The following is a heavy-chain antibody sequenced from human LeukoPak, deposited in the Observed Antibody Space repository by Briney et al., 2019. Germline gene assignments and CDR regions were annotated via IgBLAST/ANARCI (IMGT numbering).Heavy chain of an antibody. J-gene: IGHJ5*02. CDR1: GDSVSSNSVT. CDR3: ARRLTQYDCFDP. D-gene: IGHD2-2*01. V-gene: IGHV6-1*01. Sequence: SQTLSIACAISGDSVSSNSVTWSWIKQSPSRGLEWLGRTYYRSTWYNDYAVSVRGRITVNPDTSKNQFSLHLNSVTPEDTAVYYCARRLTQYDCFDPWGQGILVTVSS. CDR2: TYYRSTWYN.